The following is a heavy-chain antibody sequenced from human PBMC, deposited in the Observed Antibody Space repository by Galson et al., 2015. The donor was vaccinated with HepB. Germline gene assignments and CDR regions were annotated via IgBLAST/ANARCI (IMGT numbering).Heavy chain of an antibody. V-gene: IGHV3-30-3*01. J-gene: IGHJ6*02. CDR1: GFTFSSYA. CDR2: ISYDGSNK. D-gene: IGHD1-26*01. CDR3: ARDQGVGATNAHYYYYYGMDV. Sequence: SLRLSCAASGFTFSSYAMHWVRQAPGKGLEWVAVISYDGSNKYYADSVKGRFTISRDNSKNTLYLQMNSLRAEDTAVYYCARDQGVGATNAHYYYYYGMDVWGQGTTVTVSS.